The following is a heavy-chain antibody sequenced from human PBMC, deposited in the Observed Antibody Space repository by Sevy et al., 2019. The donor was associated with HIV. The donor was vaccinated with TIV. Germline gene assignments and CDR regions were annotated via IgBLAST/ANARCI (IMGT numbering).Heavy chain of an antibody. V-gene: IGHV3-21*06. CDR1: GFTFINYN. CDR2: VSGSSNYI. J-gene: IGHJ4*02. Sequence: GGSLRLSCAASGFTFINYNMNWVRQAPGKGLEWVSSVSGSSNYIYYAESLKGRFIISRDNAKDTLYLQMNSLRADDSAVYFCARGAPDGSYDYFDSWGQGTLVTVSS. CDR3: ARGAPDGSYDYFDS. D-gene: IGHD1-26*01.